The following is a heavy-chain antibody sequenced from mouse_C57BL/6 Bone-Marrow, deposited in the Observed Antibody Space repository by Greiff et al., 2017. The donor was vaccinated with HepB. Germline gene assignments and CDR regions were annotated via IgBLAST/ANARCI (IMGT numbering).Heavy chain of an antibody. CDR3: ASSPYYYPTGYFDY. J-gene: IGHJ2*01. V-gene: IGHV1-82*01. CDR2: IYPGDGDT. D-gene: IGHD1-1*01. CDR1: GYAFSSSW. Sequence: VKLMESGPELVKPGASVKISCKASGYAFSSSWMNWVKQRPGKGLEWNGRIYPGDGDTNYNGKFKGKATLTADKSSSTAYMQLSSLTSEDSAVYFSASSPYYYPTGYFDYWGQGTTLTVSS.